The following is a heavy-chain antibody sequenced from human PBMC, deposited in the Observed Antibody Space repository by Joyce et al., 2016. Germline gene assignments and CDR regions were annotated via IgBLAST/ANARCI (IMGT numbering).Heavy chain of an antibody. CDR3: ATKVTTAFDH. V-gene: IGHV3-73*01. CDR1: GFIFSDSG. J-gene: IGHJ4*02. Sequence: EVKLVESGGGLVQPGGSLKLSCAGSGFIFSDSGIYGVRQASGKGLEWVGHIRSKAKSYATGYAASVKGRFTISRDDSKNMAYLQLNSLKTEDTAVYYCATKVTTAFDHWGQGTLVTVSS. D-gene: IGHD4-17*01. CDR2: IRSKAKSYAT.